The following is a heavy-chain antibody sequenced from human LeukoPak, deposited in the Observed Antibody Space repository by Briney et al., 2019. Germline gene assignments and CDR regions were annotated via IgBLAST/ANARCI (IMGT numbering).Heavy chain of an antibody. J-gene: IGHJ4*02. D-gene: IGHD4-23*01. Sequence: SETLSLTCTVSGGSISSYYWSWIRQPPGKGLEWIGYIYYSGSTNYNPSLKSRVTISVDTSKNQFSLKLSSVTAADTAVYYCARDNYDYGGNSFDYWGQGTLVTVSS. V-gene: IGHV4-59*01. CDR2: IYYSGST. CDR3: ARDNYDYGGNSFDY. CDR1: GGSISSYY.